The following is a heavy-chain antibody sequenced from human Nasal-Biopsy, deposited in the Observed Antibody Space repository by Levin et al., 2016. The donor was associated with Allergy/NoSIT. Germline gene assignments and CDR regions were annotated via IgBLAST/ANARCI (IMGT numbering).Heavy chain of an antibody. CDR3: ARARVNYPPTY. D-gene: IGHD5-24*01. V-gene: IGHV4-30-4*07. CDR1: GGSISSDGYS. CDR2: IDYSGST. J-gene: IGHJ4*02. Sequence: SETLSLTCAVSGGSISSDGYSWNWIRQPPGKGLEWIGYIDYSGSTFYNPSLKSRVTISVDRSANQFSLRLTSVTAADTALYYCARARVNYPPTYWGQGTLVTVSS.